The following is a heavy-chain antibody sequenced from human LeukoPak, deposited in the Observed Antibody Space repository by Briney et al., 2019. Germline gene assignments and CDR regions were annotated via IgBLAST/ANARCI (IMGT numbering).Heavy chain of an antibody. Sequence: GSSVKVSCKASGGTFSSYAISWVRQAPGQGLEWMGGIIPNFGTANYAQKFQGRVTITADKSTSTAYMELSSLRSEDTAVYYCARHPYCYGAGSLDYWGQGTLVTVSS. CDR1: GGTFSSYA. CDR3: ARHPYCYGAGSLDY. CDR2: IIPNFGTA. J-gene: IGHJ4*02. V-gene: IGHV1-69*06. D-gene: IGHD3-10*01.